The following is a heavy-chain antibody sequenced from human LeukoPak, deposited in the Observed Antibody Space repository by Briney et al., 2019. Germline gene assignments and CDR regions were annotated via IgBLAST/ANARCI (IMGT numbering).Heavy chain of an antibody. J-gene: IGHJ4*02. V-gene: IGHV3-48*03. D-gene: IGHD6-19*01. CDR2: ISSSGSTI. Sequence: GGSLRLSCAVSGFTSSSYEMNWVRQAPGKGLEWVSYISSSGSTIYYADSVKGRFTISRDNAKNSLYLQMNSLRAEDTAVYYCARDLVAVALFDYWGQGTLVTVSS. CDR1: GFTSSSYE. CDR3: ARDLVAVALFDY.